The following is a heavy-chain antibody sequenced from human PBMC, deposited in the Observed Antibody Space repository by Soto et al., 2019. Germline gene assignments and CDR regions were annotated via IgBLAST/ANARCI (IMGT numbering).Heavy chain of an antibody. V-gene: IGHV4-39*01. Sequence: SETLSLTCTVSGGSISSSSYYWGWIRQPPGKGLEWIGSIYYSGSTYYNPSLKSRVTISVDTSKNQFSLRLSSVTAADTAVYYCARLTPLLWFGELGNDYWGKGTLVTVYS. CDR3: ARLTPLLWFGELGNDY. D-gene: IGHD3-10*01. CDR1: GGSISSSSYY. J-gene: IGHJ4*02. CDR2: IYYSGST.